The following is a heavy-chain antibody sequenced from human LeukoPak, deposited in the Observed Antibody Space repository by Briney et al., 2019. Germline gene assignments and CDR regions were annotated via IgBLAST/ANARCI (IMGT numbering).Heavy chain of an antibody. J-gene: IGHJ4*02. D-gene: IGHD3-22*01. CDR1: GYTFTGYY. CDR2: INPNSGGT. V-gene: IGHV1-2*06. CDR3: ATSTYYYDSSGYYPFDY. Sequence: ASVKVSCKASGYTFTGYYMHWVRQAPGQGLEWMGRINPNSGGTNYAQKFQGRVTMTRDTSISTAYMELSRLRSDDTAVYYCATSTYYYDSSGYYPFDYWGQGTLVTVSS.